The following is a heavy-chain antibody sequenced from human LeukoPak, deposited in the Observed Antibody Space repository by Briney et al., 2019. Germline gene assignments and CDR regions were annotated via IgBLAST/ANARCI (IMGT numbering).Heavy chain of an antibody. CDR2: VYWDDVK. D-gene: IGHD1-1*01. CDR3: ACAWYNWNDYFYYMDV. Sequence: ESGPTLVNPTQTLTLTCTFSGFSLSTSGVGVGWIRQPPGKALEWLAVVYWDDVKRYSPSLKSRFTIAKDTSKNQVVLTMTNMDPVDTATYYCACAWYNWNDYFYYMDVWGKGTTVTVSS. J-gene: IGHJ6*03. V-gene: IGHV2-5*02. CDR1: GFSLSTSGVG.